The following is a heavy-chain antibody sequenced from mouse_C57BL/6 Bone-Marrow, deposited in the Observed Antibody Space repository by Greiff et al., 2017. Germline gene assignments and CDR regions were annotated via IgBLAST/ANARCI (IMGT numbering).Heavy chain of an antibody. CDR3: TTGLMGSSTRYFDV. V-gene: IGHV14-4*01. Sequence: EVQLQQSGAELVRPGASVKLSCTASGFNIKDDYMHWVKPRPEQGLEWIGWLDPENGDTESASKFPGKATITADTSSNTAYLQLSSLTSEDTAVYYCTTGLMGSSTRYFDVWGTGTTVTVSA. J-gene: IGHJ1*03. CDR2: LDPENGDT. D-gene: IGHD1-1*01. CDR1: GFNIKDDY.